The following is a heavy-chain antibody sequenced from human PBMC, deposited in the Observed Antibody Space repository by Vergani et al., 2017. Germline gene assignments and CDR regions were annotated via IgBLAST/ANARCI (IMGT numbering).Heavy chain of an antibody. V-gene: IGHV1-2*02. D-gene: IGHD2-21*02. J-gene: IGHJ5*02. Sequence: QVQLVQSGAEVKKPGASVKVSCKASGYTFTAYYIHWVRQAPGQGLEWMGWINSNSGGTNYAQKFRGRVTMTRDTSISTAYMELSRLRSDDTAVYYCARDRRVTSNWFDPWGQGTLVTVSS. CDR1: GYTFTAYY. CDR2: INSNSGGT. CDR3: ARDRRVTSNWFDP.